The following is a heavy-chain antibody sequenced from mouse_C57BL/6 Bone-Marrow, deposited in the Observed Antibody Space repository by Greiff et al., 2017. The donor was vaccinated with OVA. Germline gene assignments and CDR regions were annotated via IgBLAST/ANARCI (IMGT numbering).Heavy chain of an antibody. CDR2: ISSGSSTI. J-gene: IGHJ1*03. V-gene: IGHV5-17*01. Sequence: EVQLVESGGGLVKPGGSLKLSCAASGFTFSDYGMHWVRQAPEKGLEWVAYISSGSSTIYYADTVKGRFTISRDNAKNTLFLQMTSLRSEDTAMYYCARRDYGSSYDYWYFDVWGTGTTVTVSS. D-gene: IGHD1-1*01. CDR1: GFTFSDYG. CDR3: ARRDYGSSYDYWYFDV.